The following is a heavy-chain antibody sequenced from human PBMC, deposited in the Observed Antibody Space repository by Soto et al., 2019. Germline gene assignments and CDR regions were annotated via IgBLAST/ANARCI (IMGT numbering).Heavy chain of an antibody. CDR2: IYYSGST. D-gene: IGHD5-18*01. CDR3: ARGERGYSYGYWFDP. J-gene: IGHJ5*02. Sequence: QVQLQESGPGLVKPSETLSLTCTVSGGSISSYYWSWIRQPPGKGLEWIGYIYYSGSTNYNPSLKRRVTISVGTSKNQFSLKLSSVTAADTAVYYCARGERGYSYGYWFDPWGQGTLVTVSS. CDR1: GGSISSYY. V-gene: IGHV4-59*01.